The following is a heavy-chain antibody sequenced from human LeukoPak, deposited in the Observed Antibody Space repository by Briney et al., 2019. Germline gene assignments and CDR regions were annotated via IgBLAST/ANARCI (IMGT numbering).Heavy chain of an antibody. J-gene: IGHJ4*02. CDR3: ARYSSGLDY. Sequence: GGSLRLSCAASGFTFSNFWMHWVRQAPGKGLVWVSRINSDGGSTSYADSVKGRFTISRNNAENTLYLQMNSLRAEDMALYYCARYSSGLDYWDQGTLVTVSS. CDR2: INSDGGST. CDR1: GFTFSNFW. V-gene: IGHV3-74*01. D-gene: IGHD3-22*01.